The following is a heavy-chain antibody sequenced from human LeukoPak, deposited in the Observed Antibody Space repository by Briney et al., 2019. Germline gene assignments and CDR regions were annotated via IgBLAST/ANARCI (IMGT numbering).Heavy chain of an antibody. J-gene: IGHJ4*02. D-gene: IGHD6-6*01. CDR2: IQQHGSET. CDR3: AKSANKYSSSSQDY. Sequence: GGSLRLSCEGSGFTFSNYWMSWVRQAPGKGLEWVANIQQHGSETYYGDSVKGRFTISRDNAKNSLYLQMNSLRAEDTAVYYCAKSANKYSSSSQDYWGQGTLVTVSS. CDR1: GFTFSNYW. V-gene: IGHV3-7*01.